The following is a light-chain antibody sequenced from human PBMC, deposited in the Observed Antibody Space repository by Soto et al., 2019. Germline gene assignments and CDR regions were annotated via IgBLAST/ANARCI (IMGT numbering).Light chain of an antibody. V-gene: IGKV3-15*01. CDR1: QSISDT. J-gene: IGKJ1*01. CDR2: AAS. CDR3: QQYDNWPKT. Sequence: EIVMTQSPATLSVSPGERATLSCRASQSISDTLAWYQQKPGQAPRLLIYAASTRATGIPARISGSGSGTDFTLTISSLQSEDFAVYYCQQYDNWPKTFGHGTKVEIK.